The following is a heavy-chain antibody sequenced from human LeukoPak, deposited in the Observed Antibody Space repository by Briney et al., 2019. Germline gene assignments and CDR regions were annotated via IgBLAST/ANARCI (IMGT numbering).Heavy chain of an antibody. CDR3: ARGEYKQQLAPDY. CDR2: IYPGDSDT. D-gene: IGHD6-13*01. CDR1: GYSFTSYW. V-gene: IGHV5-51*01. J-gene: IGHJ4*02. Sequence: GESLVISCKGSGYSFTSYWIGWVRQMPGKGLEWMGIIYPGDSDTRYSPSFQGQVTISADKSISTAYLQWSSLKASDTAMYYCARGEYKQQLAPDYWGQGTLVTVSS.